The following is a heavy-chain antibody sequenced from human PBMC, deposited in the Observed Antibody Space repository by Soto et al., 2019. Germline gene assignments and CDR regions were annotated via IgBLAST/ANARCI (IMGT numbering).Heavy chain of an antibody. V-gene: IGHV3-23*01. J-gene: IGHJ3*02. CDR3: AKDYYYDPPYGFHI. D-gene: IGHD3-22*01. CDR2: LSGLGSST. Sequence: PGGSLRLSCAASGFTFSNYGMAWVRQAPGKGLEWVSGLSGLGSSTYYADSVKGRFTISRDNSKNTLYLQMNSLGVEDTAMYYCAKDYYYDPPYGFHIWGQGTLVIVSS. CDR1: GFTFSNYG.